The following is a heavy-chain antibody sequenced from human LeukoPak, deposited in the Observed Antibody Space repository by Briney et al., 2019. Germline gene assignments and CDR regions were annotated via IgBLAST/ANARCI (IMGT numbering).Heavy chain of an antibody. CDR2: ISAYNGNT. CDR3: ARVPNCYDSSGYYGD. D-gene: IGHD3-22*01. V-gene: IGHV1-18*01. J-gene: IGHJ4*02. CDR1: GYTFTSYG. Sequence: ASVKVSCKASGYTFTSYGISWVRQAPGQGLEWMGWISAYNGNTNYAQKLQGRVTMTTDTSTSTAYMELRSLRSDDTAVYFCARVPNCYDSSGYYGDWGQGTLVTVS.